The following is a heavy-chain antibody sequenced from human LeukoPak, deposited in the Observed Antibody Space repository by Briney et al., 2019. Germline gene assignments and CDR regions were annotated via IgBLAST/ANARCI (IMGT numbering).Heavy chain of an antibody. J-gene: IGHJ4*02. CDR1: GFTFSSYA. CDR2: ISYDGSNK. CDR3: ARDRCSSTSCYLAY. D-gene: IGHD2-2*01. V-gene: IGHV3-30-3*01. Sequence: TGGSLRLSCAASGFTFSSYAMHWVRQAPGKGLEWVAVISYDGSNKYYADSVKGRFTISRDNSKNTLYLQMNSLRAEDTAVYYCARDRCSSTSCYLAYWGQGTLVTVSS.